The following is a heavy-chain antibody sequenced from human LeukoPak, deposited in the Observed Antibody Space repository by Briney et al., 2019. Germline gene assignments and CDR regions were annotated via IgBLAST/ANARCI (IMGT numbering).Heavy chain of an antibody. Sequence: PGRSLRLSCAASGFTFSSYAMHWVRQAPGKGLEWVAVISYDGSNKYYADSVKGRFTTSRDNSKNTLYLQMNSLRAEDTAVYYCAAARYGWYFDLWGRGTLVTVSS. J-gene: IGHJ2*01. V-gene: IGHV3-30-3*01. CDR1: GFTFSSYA. D-gene: IGHD1-1*01. CDR2: ISYDGSNK. CDR3: AAARYGWYFDL.